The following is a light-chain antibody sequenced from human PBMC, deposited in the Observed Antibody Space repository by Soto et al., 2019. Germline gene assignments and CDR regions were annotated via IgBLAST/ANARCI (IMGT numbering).Light chain of an antibody. CDR2: GAS. CDR3: QQLNGSPWT. J-gene: IGKJ1*01. Sequence: IQLTQSPSSLSASVGARATIPGRPSPPIPSFLAWYQQKPGTAPKLLIYGASTLQSGVPSRFSGSRSGTDYTLTIASLQPEDFATYYCQQLNGSPWTFGQGTKVEIK. CDR1: PPIPSF. V-gene: IGKV1-9*01.